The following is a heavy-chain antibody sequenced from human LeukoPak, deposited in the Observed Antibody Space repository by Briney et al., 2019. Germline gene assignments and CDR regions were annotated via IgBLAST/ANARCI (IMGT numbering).Heavy chain of an antibody. V-gene: IGHV3-7*03. Sequence: GGSLRLSCAASGFTFSGYWMGWVRQAPGKGLEWVANINRDGSEKYYVDSVKGRFTISRDNSKNTLYLQMNSLRAEDTAVYYCAKGAGYSPFYYFDYWGQGTLVTVSS. CDR2: INRDGSEK. CDR3: AKGAGYSPFYYFDY. J-gene: IGHJ4*02. CDR1: GFTFSGYW. D-gene: IGHD6-13*01.